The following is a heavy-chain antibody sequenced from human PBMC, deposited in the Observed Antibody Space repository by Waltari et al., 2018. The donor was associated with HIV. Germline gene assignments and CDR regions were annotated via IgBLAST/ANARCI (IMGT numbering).Heavy chain of an antibody. D-gene: IGHD1-26*01. V-gene: IGHV3-7*01. Sequence: EVQLMESGGGLVKSGGSLRLSCAASGFNFPNYWMSWDRQTPGKGQEWGDNIKDDGSKKYYMGYVKGRFTISRDKAKNSMFLQMNSLRAEDTAVYYCARIGTFPHNYAIDFWGQGTTVTVSS. J-gene: IGHJ6*02. CDR1: GFNFPNYW. CDR2: IKDDGSKK. CDR3: ARIGTFPHNYAIDF.